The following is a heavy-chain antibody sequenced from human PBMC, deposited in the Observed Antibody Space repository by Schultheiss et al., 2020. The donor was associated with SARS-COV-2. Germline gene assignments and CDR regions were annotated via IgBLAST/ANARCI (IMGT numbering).Heavy chain of an antibody. V-gene: IGHV4-59*01. CDR2: INHSGST. J-gene: IGHJ6*02. CDR1: GGSISSYY. D-gene: IGHD3-16*01. CDR3: AREGGRNYYYYGMDV. Sequence: SETLSLTCTVSGGSISSYYWSWIRQPPGKGLEWIGEINHSGSTNYNPSLKSRVTISVDKSKNQFSLKLSSVTAADTAVYYCAREGGRNYYYYGMDVWGQGTTVTVSS.